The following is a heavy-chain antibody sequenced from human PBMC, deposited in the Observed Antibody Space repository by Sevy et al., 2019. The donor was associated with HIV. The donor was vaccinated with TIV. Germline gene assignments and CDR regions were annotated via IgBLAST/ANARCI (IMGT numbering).Heavy chain of an antibody. CDR2: ISGSGGTT. V-gene: IGHV3-23*01. CDR1: RFTFHNYA. Sequence: GGSLRLSCAASRFTFHNYAMTWVRQAPGKGLEWVSTISGSGGTTFYADSVRGRFTISRDFSKNTVSLQMILLRAEDTALYYCAKERGNIASCSGGSCYGGFDYWGQGTRVTVSS. J-gene: IGHJ4*02. CDR3: AKERGNIASCSGGSCYGGFDY. D-gene: IGHD2-15*01.